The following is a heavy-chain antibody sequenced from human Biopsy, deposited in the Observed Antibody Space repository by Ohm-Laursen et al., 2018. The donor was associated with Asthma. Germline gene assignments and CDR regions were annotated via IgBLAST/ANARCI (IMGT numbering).Heavy chain of an antibody. V-gene: IGHV3-30-3*01. CDR3: ARDAWELQKPYAYYFDY. CDR1: EFTLSSYA. CDR2: ISYDGSNK. J-gene: IGHJ4*02. D-gene: IGHD1-26*01. Sequence: RSLRLSCAASEFTLSSYAMHWVRQAPGKGLEWVAVISYDGSNKYYADSVKGRFTISRDNSKDTLYLQMNSLRAEDTAVYYCARDAWELQKPYAYYFDYWGQGTLVTVSS.